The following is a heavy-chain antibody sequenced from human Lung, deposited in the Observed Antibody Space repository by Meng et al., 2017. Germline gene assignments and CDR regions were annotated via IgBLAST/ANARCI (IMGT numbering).Heavy chain of an antibody. V-gene: IGHV1-2*06. CDR1: GYTFTDYY. CDR3: AREGGSSSHFDY. Sequence: QVQLVPSGAEVKRPGASVRVSCKASGYTFTDYYMQWLRQAPGQGLEWMGRMNPNSCDTKYAQKFQGRVTMTGYTSISTAYMELSRLTSDNTAVYYCAREGGSSSHFDYWGQGTLVTVSS. CDR2: MNPNSCDT. J-gene: IGHJ4*02. D-gene: IGHD6-6*01.